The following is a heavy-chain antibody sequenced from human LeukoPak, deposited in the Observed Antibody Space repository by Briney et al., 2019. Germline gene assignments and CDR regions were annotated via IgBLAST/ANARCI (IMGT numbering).Heavy chain of an antibody. CDR2: IRYDGSNK. V-gene: IGHV3-30*02. Sequence: GGALTLSRPASGFTLRHQGMHWVGQAPGKGLEWVAFIRYDGSNKYYADSVKGRLTISRDNSKNTLYLQMNSLRAEDTAVYYCGGGYNYYWGQGTLVTVSS. J-gene: IGHJ4*02. D-gene: IGHD3-22*01. CDR3: GGGYNYY. CDR1: GFTLRHQG.